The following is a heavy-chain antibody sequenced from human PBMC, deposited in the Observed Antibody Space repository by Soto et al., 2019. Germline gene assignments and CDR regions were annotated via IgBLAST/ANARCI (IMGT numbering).Heavy chain of an antibody. D-gene: IGHD4-4*01. CDR3: ARHISNFRYYYCAMEV. Sequence: LGECLKISCKGSGYTFTDYWIGWVRQLPGKGLEWMGIIYPGDSDTRYSPSFQGHVTITVDQSTSTAYLQWNTLKASDTAMYYWARHISNFRYYYCAMEVWGQGTPVTVSS. CDR2: IYPGDSDT. CDR1: GYTFTDYW. J-gene: IGHJ6*02. V-gene: IGHV5-51*01.